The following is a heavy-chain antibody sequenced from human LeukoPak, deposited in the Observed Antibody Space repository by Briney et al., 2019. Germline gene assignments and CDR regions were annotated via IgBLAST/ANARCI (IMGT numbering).Heavy chain of an antibody. V-gene: IGHV3-7*01. CDR1: GFTFSSYW. D-gene: IGHD5-18*01. Sequence: GGSLRLSCAASGFTFSSYWMSWVRQAPGKGLEWVANIKQDGSEKYYVDSVKGRFTISRDNAKNSLYLQMNSLRAEDTAVYYCARVLGYSPDGFDYWGQGTLVTVSS. CDR2: IKQDGSEK. CDR3: ARVLGYSPDGFDY. J-gene: IGHJ4*02.